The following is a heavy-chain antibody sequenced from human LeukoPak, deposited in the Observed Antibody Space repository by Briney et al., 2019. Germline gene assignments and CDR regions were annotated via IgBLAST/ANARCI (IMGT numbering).Heavy chain of an antibody. V-gene: IGHV3-30*18. D-gene: IGHD2-15*01. Sequence: GGSPRLSCAASGFTFSSYGMHWVRQAPGKGLEWVAVISYDGSNKYYADSVKGRFTISRDNSKNTLYLQMNSLRAEDTAVYYCAKKAVFGSLDYWGQGTLVTVSS. CDR3: AKKAVFGSLDY. CDR2: ISYDGSNK. CDR1: GFTFSSYG. J-gene: IGHJ4*02.